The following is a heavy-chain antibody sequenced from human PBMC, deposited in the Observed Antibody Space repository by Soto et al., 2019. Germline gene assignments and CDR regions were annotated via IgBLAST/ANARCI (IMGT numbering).Heavy chain of an antibody. D-gene: IGHD1-26*01. J-gene: IGHJ6*01. V-gene: IGHV3-43*01. CDR2: ISWDGGST. CDR3: SKGITPREGAADIYYYGMQV. CDR1: GFTFADYT. Sequence: GSLRLSFAASGFTFADYTMHWFHQAPGKGLACVSLISWDGGSTYYADSVKGRFTISRDNSKNSLYLQMNSLRPEDTALYYCSKGITPREGAADIYYYGMQV.